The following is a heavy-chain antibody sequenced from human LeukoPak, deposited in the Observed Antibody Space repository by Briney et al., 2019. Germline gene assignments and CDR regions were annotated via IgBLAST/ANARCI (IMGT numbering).Heavy chain of an antibody. D-gene: IGHD1-26*01. CDR2: ITSSSSTI. V-gene: IGHV3-48*02. CDR3: ASLPSTWYSGTYFDY. J-gene: IGHJ4*02. CDR1: GSTLSSYS. Sequence: GGSLRLSCAASGSTLSSYSMNWVRQAPGKGLEWVSYITSSSSTIYYADSVKGRFTISRDNARNSLYLQMNSLRDEDTAVYYCASLPSTWYSGTYFDYWGQGILVTVSS.